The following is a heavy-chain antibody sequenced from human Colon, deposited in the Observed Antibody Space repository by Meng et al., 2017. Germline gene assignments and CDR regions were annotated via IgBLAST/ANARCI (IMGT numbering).Heavy chain of an antibody. V-gene: IGHV3-23*01. J-gene: IGHJ5*02. CDR3: AKIGYCSGGSCTWFDP. CDR2: IGGSGGGT. Sequence: GESLKISCAASGFTFSSSAMSWVRQSPGKGLEWVSAIGGSGGGTHYADSVKGRFTISRDNSKNTLYLQRNSLRAEDTAVYYCAKIGYCSGGSCTWFDPWGQGTLVTVSS. D-gene: IGHD2-15*01. CDR1: GFTFSSSA.